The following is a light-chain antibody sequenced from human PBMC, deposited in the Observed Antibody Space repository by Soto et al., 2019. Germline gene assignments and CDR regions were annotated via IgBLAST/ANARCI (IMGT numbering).Light chain of an antibody. CDR2: GAS. V-gene: IGKV3-15*01. J-gene: IGKJ1*01. CDR1: QSVSSN. CDR3: QQYNNWPPWT. Sequence: EIVMTQSPATLSVSPGERATLSCRASQSVSSNLAWYQQKPGQPPRLLIYGASTRATGIPARFSGSGSGTEFTLTISSLHAEEFAVYYCQQYNNWPPWTFGQGTKVEIK.